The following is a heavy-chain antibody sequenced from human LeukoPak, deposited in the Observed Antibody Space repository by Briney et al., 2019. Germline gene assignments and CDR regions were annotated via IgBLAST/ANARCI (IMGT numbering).Heavy chain of an antibody. D-gene: IGHD1-26*01. V-gene: IGHV4-59*01. CDR1: GGSINNYY. Sequence: SETLSLTCTVSGGSINNYYWSWIRQPPGKGLEWIGYIYYSGSTNYNPSLKSRVTISVDTSKNQFSLKLSSVTAADTAAYYCAGQWASYFDYWGQGTLVTVSS. CDR2: IYYSGST. J-gene: IGHJ4*02. CDR3: AGQWASYFDY.